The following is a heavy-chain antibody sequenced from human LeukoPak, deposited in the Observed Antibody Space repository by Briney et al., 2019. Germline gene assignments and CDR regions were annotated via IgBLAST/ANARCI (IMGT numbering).Heavy chain of an antibody. D-gene: IGHD6-19*01. V-gene: IGHV3-7*05. CDR3: VRGLGGGWYGDY. CDR1: GFTFSSYW. J-gene: IGHJ4*02. Sequence: PGGSLRLSCAASGFTFSSYWMNWVRQAPGKGLEWVANIKEDGSEKYYVDSVKGRFTISRDNAKNSLYLQMNSLRAEDTAVYYCVRGLGGGWYGDYWGQGTLVTVSS. CDR2: IKEDGSEK.